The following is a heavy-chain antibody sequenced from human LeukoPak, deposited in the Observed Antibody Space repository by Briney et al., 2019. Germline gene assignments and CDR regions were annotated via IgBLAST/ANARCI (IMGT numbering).Heavy chain of an antibody. V-gene: IGHV3-30*02. D-gene: IGHD4-17*01. CDR3: AKWSGDYPSYYLDY. Sequence: GGSLRLSCATSGFTFRSYGLHWVRQAPGKGLEWVALIRSDGSSKNYADSVKGRFTISRDASKNTVYLQMNSLRAEDTAVYSCAKWSGDYPSYYLDYWGQGTLVTVSS. J-gene: IGHJ4*02. CDR2: IRSDGSSK. CDR1: GFTFRSYG.